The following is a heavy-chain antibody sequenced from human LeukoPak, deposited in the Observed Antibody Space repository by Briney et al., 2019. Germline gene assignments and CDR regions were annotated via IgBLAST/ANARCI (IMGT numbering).Heavy chain of an antibody. D-gene: IGHD2-2*01. CDR2: IFFGSGNT. CDR3: AAVGYCSSTSCYPDDY. CDR1: GFTFTSSA. Sequence: SVKVSCKASGFTFTSSAVQWVRQARGQRLEWRGWIFFGSGNTNYAQKFQERVTITRDMSTSTAYMELSSLRSEDTAVYYCAAVGYCSSTSCYPDDYWGQGTLVTVSS. J-gene: IGHJ4*02. V-gene: IGHV1-58*01.